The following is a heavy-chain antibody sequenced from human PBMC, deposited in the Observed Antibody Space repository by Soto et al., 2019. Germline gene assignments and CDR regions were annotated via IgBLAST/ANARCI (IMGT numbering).Heavy chain of an antibody. CDR2: IIPIFGTA. D-gene: IGHD5-18*01. Sequence: SVKVSCKASGYTFTGYYMHWVRQAPGQGLEWMGGIIPIFGTANYAQKFQGRVTITADESTSTAYMELSSLRSEDTAVYYCARGGGYSYGYQRYYYGMDVWGQGTTVTVSS. V-gene: IGHV1-69*13. CDR1: GYTFTGYY. J-gene: IGHJ6*02. CDR3: ARGGGYSYGYQRYYYGMDV.